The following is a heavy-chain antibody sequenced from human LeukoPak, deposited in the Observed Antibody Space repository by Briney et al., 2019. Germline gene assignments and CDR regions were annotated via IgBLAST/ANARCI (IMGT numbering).Heavy chain of an antibody. CDR1: GYTFTSYD. CDR3: ARRGPNYDILTGYYHLYYYGMDV. V-gene: IGHV1-8*01. J-gene: IGHJ6*02. Sequence: ASVKVSCKASGYTFTSYDINWVRQATGQGLEWMGWMNPNSGNTGYAQKFQGRVTMTRNTSISTAYMELSSLRSEDTAVYYCARRGPNYDILTGYYHLYYYGMDVWGQGTTVTVSS. CDR2: MNPNSGNT. D-gene: IGHD3-9*01.